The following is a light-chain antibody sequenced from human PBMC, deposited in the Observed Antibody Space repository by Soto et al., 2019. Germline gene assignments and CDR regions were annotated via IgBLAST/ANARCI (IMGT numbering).Light chain of an antibody. CDR2: SAS. J-gene: IGKJ1*01. CDR1: QDISNR. CDR3: QQHASYPRD. V-gene: IGKV1-17*03. Sequence: DVKVTQSPSALSAAVGDRVTITCRASQDISNRLGWFQQRPGKAPKRLIYSASGLETGVPSRFSGTGSGTEFTLTISSLQPEDFATYYCQQHASYPRDFGQGTKV.